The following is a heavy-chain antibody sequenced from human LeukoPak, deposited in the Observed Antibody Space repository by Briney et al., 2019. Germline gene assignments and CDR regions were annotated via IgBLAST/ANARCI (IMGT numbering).Heavy chain of an antibody. J-gene: IGHJ4*02. D-gene: IGHD3-10*01. CDR3: ARDPLIRYGSGSYDY. CDR1: GFTFSNAW. Sequence: GGSLRLSCAASGFTFSNAWMSWVRQAPGKGLEWVSYISSSGSTIYYADSVKGRFTISRDNAKNSLYLQMNSLRAEDTAVYYCARDPLIRYGSGSYDYWGQGTLVTVSS. V-gene: IGHV3-11*01. CDR2: ISSSGSTI.